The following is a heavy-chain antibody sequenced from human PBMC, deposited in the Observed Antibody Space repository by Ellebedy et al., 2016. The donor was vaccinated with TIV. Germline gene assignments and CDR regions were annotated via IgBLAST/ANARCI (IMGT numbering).Heavy chain of an antibody. CDR3: TRGPRYCGYTGCSYFES. J-gene: IGHJ4*02. D-gene: IGHD2-21*01. CDR1: GFTFDDYT. Sequence: GGSLRLSXVASGFTFDDYTLHWVRQAPGKGLEWVAGVSWTDVSLGYGDSVRGRFTIYRDSARNSLFLQMHNLRPEDTALYYCTRGPRYCGYTGCSYFESWGQGTPVTVSS. CDR2: VSWTDVSL. V-gene: IGHV3-9*01.